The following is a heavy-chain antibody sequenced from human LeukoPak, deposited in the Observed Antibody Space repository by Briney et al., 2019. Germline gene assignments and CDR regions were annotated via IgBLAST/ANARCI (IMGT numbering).Heavy chain of an antibody. CDR3: AKDGGLWVSAHWGDS. CDR1: GFTFSSYT. D-gene: IGHD7-27*01. J-gene: IGHJ4*02. Sequence: PGGSLRLSCAASGFTFSSYTMSWVRQAPGKGLEWVSTITTSDGNTYHADSVKGRFTVSRDNSKNTLFLQMNSLRAEDTAVYYCAKDGGLWVSAHWGDSWGRGTLVTVSS. CDR2: ITTSDGNT. V-gene: IGHV3-23*01.